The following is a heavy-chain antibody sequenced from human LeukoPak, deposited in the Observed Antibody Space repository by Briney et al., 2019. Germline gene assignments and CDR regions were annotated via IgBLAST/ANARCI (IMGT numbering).Heavy chain of an antibody. Sequence: ASVKVSCKASGYTFTNYYMHWVRQAPGQGLEWMGIINSNSGHTTYAQKFQGRVTMTRDTSTTTVDMELSRLGSDDTAVYYCARLGHSSEVGYSSGGFDYWGQGTLVTVSS. D-gene: IGHD6-19*01. CDR1: GYTFTNYY. CDR3: ARLGHSSEVGYSSGGFDY. V-gene: IGHV1-46*01. J-gene: IGHJ4*02. CDR2: INSNSGHT.